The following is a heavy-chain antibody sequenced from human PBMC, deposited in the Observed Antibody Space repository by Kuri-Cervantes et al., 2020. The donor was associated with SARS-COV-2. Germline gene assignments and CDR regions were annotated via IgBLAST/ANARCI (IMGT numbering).Heavy chain of an antibody. CDR2: ISAYNGNT. V-gene: IGHV1-18*01. J-gene: IGHJ6*03. Sequence: ASVKVSCKASGYTFTSYDINWVRQATGQGLEWMGWISAYNGNTNYAQKLQGRVTMTTDTSTSTAYMELRSLRSDDTAVYYCARIYYDILTGYYYYYYYMDVWGKGTTVTVSS. CDR3: ARIYYDILTGYYYYYYYMDV. D-gene: IGHD3-9*01. CDR1: GYTFTSYD.